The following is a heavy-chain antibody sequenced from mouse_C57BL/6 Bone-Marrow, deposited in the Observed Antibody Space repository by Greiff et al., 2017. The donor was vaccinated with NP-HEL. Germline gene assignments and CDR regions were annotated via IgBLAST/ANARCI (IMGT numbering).Heavy chain of an antibody. V-gene: IGHV1-81*01. J-gene: IGHJ3*01. D-gene: IGHD2-1*01. CDR1: GYTFTSYG. Sequence: QVQLQQSGAELARPGASVKLSCKASGYTFTSYGISWVKQRTGQGLEWIGEIYPRSGNTYYNEKFKGKATLTADKSSSTAYMELRSLTSEDSAVYFCARSDYGNSLRSWFAYWGQGTLVTVSA. CDR2: IYPRSGNT. CDR3: ARSDYGNSLRSWFAY.